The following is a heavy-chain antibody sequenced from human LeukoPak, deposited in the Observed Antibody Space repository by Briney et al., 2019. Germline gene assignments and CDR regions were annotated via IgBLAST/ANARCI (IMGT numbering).Heavy chain of an antibody. J-gene: IGHJ4*02. Sequence: GASVKVSCTASGYTFTGYYMHWVRQAPGQGLEWMGRINPNSGGTNYAQEFQGRVTMTRDTSISTAYMELSRLRSDDTAVYYCASSAAGPPIDYWGQGTLVTVSS. CDR2: INPNSGGT. CDR3: ASSAAGPPIDY. V-gene: IGHV1-2*06. D-gene: IGHD6-13*01. CDR1: GYTFTGYY.